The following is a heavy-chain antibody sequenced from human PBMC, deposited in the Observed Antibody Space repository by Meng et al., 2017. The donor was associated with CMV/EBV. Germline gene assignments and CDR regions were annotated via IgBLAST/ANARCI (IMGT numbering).Heavy chain of an antibody. Sequence: ASAKVSCKAAGYTFTGYYMHWVRQAPGQGLEWMGWIIPNGGGTNYAQKFQGRGTMTRDTSISTAYMELIRLRSDDTAVYYCAVAVAPRGDAFDIWGQGTMVTVSS. CDR2: IIPNGGGT. CDR3: AVAVAPRGDAFDI. V-gene: IGHV1-2*02. D-gene: IGHD6-19*01. CDR1: GYTFTGYY. J-gene: IGHJ3*02.